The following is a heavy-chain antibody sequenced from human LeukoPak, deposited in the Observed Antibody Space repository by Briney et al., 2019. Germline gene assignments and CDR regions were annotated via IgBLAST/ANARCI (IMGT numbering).Heavy chain of an antibody. J-gene: IGHJ4*02. CDR2: IIPIFGTA. CDR3: ARGGLELRSLDY. Sequence: ASVKVSCKASGGTFSSYAISWVRQAPGQGLEWMGGIIPIFGTANYAQKFQGRVTITTDESTSTAYMELSSLRSEDTAVYYCARGGLELRSLDYWGQGTLVTVSS. CDR1: GGTFSSYA. D-gene: IGHD1-7*01. V-gene: IGHV1-69*05.